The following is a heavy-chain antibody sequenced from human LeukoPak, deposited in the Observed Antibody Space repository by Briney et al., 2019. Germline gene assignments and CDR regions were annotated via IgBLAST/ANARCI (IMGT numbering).Heavy chain of an antibody. J-gene: IGHJ6*02. D-gene: IGHD3-16*01. CDR3: ARRFEYAMDV. CDR2: IYYSGST. Sequence: PSKTLSLTCTVSGGSISSSTSYWGWIRQPPEKGLEWIGTIYYSGSTFCNPSLKIRVSISIDTSKNQFSLKLSSVIDADTAVYYCARRFEYAMDVWGQGTTVTVSS. V-gene: IGHV4-39*01. CDR1: GGSISSSTSY.